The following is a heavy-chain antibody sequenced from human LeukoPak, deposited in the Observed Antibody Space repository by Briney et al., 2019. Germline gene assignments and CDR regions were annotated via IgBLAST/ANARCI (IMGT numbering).Heavy chain of an antibody. J-gene: IGHJ5*02. V-gene: IGHV1-8*03. CDR2: MNPNSGNT. CDR1: GGTFSSYA. CDR3: ARSGGCTNGVCYSGEDWFDP. Sequence: GASVKVSCKACGGTFSSYAINWVRQATGQGLEWMGWMNPNSGNTGYAQKFQGRVTITRNTSISTAYMELSSLRSEDTAVYYCARSGGCTNGVCYSGEDWFDPWGQGTLVTVSS. D-gene: IGHD2-8*01.